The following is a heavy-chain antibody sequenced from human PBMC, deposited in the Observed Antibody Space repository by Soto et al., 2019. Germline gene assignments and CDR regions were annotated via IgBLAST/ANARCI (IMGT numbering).Heavy chain of an antibody. V-gene: IGHV1-46*01. J-gene: IGHJ4*02. D-gene: IGHD6-19*01. CDR2: INPSGGST. CDR1: GYRFTTYQ. Sequence: ASVKVSCKASGYRFTTYQMHWVRQAPGQGLEWMGTINPSGGSTSYAQRFQGRVTMTRDTSTSTVYMQLSSLRSEDAALYYCARGDSNGWYFDYWGQGTLVTVSS. CDR3: ARGDSNGWYFDY.